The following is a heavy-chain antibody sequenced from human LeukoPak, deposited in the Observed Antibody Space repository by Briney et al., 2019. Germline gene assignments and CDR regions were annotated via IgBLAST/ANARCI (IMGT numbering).Heavy chain of an antibody. CDR1: GYTFTGYY. CDR2: INPNSGGT. Sequence: GASVKVSCKASGYTFTGYYMHWVRQAPGQGLEWMGWINPNSGGTNYAQKFQGRVTMTRDTSISTAYMELRSLRSDDTAVYYCARDSPLMYYDILTRDYYYYYMDVWGKGTTVTISS. J-gene: IGHJ6*03. D-gene: IGHD3-9*01. CDR3: ARDSPLMYYDILTRDYYYYYMDV. V-gene: IGHV1-2*02.